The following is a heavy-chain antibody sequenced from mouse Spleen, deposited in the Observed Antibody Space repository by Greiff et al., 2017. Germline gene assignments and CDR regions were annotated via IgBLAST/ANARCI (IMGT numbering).Heavy chain of an antibody. Sequence: QVTLKESGPGILQSSQTLSLTCSFSGFSLSTSGMGVSWIRQPSGKGLEWLAHIYWDDDKRYNPSLKSRLTISKDTSRNQVFLKITSVDTADTATYYCARLDSSGYDWFAYWGQGTLVTVSA. CDR3: ARLDSSGYDWFAY. CDR1: GFSLSTSGMG. V-gene: IGHV8-12*01. CDR2: IYWDDDK. D-gene: IGHD3-2*01. J-gene: IGHJ3*01.